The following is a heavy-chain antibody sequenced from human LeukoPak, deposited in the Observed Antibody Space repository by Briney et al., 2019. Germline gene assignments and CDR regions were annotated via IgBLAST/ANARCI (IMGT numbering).Heavy chain of an antibody. J-gene: IGHJ4*02. Sequence: GGSLRLSCAASGFTFRNHGMNWVRQAPGKGLEWVSGISPSGGGTYYADSVKGRFTISRDDSKNTLSLQMNSLRAGDAAVYYCAKAPVTTCSGAYCYPFDYWSQGTLVTVSS. D-gene: IGHD2-15*01. CDR2: ISPSGGGT. V-gene: IGHV3-23*01. CDR3: AKAPVTTCSGAYCYPFDY. CDR1: GFTFRNHG.